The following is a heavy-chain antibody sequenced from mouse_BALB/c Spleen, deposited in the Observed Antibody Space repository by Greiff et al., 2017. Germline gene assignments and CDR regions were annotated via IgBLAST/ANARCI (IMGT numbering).Heavy chain of an antibody. D-gene: IGHD1-3*01. CDR1: GFNIKDTY. CDR2: IDPANGNT. J-gene: IGHJ2*01. Sequence: VHVKQSGAELVKPGASVKLSCTASGFNIKDTYMHWVKQRPEQGLEWIGRIDPANGNTKYDPKFQGKATITADTSSNTAYLQLSSLTSEDTAVYYCATKLAPFDYWGQGTTLTVSS. V-gene: IGHV14-3*02. CDR3: ATKLAPFDY.